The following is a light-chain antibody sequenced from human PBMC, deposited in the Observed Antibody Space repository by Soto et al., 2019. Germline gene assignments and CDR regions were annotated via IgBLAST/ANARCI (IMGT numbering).Light chain of an antibody. CDR3: QHRSNWRWT. Sequence: EIVLTQSPATLSLSPGERATLSCRASQSISTYLAWYQQKPGQAPRLLIYDASNRATGIPARFSGSGSGTDFTLTISSLEPEDLAVYYCQHRSNWRWTLGQGTKVEIK. CDR2: DAS. J-gene: IGKJ1*01. CDR1: QSISTY. V-gene: IGKV3-11*01.